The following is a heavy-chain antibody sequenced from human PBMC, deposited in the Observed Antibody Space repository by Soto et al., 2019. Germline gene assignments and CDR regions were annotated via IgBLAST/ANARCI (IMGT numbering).Heavy chain of an antibody. CDR2: IKSKTDGGTT. V-gene: IGHV3-15*01. CDR3: TTDHEYSGYDYPPLFDY. CDR1: GFTFSNAW. J-gene: IGHJ4*02. D-gene: IGHD5-12*01. Sequence: GGSLRLSCAASGFTFSNAWMSWVRQAPGKGLEWVGRIKSKTDGGTTDYAAPVKGRFTISRDDSKNTLYLQMNSLKTEDTAVYYCTTDHEYSGYDYPPLFDYWGQGTLVTVSS.